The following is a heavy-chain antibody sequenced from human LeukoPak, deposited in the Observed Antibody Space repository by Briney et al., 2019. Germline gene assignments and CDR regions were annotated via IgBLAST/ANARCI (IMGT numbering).Heavy chain of an antibody. CDR2: ISSNGGST. CDR3: ARGLAFDI. J-gene: IGHJ3*02. CDR1: GFTFSSYA. V-gene: IGHV3-64*01. Sequence: GGSLRLSCAASGFTFSSYAMHWVRQAPGKGLEYVSAISSNGGSTYYANSVKGRFSISRDNSKNTLYLQMGSLRAEDMAVYYCARGLAFDIWGQGTMVTVSS.